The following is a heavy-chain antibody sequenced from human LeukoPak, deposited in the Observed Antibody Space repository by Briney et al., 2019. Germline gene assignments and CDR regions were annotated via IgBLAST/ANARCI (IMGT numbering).Heavy chain of an antibody. Sequence: GGSLRLSCAASGFTVSSYFMSWVRQAPGKGLEWVSVIHSGGSTLYADSVKGRFTISRHNSKNTLYLQVNSLRAEDTAVYYCARGGSSGNDYSSFDIWGQGTMVTVSS. CDR2: IHSGGST. D-gene: IGHD5-12*01. CDR3: ARGGSSGNDYSSFDI. J-gene: IGHJ3*02. CDR1: GFTVSSYF. V-gene: IGHV3-53*04.